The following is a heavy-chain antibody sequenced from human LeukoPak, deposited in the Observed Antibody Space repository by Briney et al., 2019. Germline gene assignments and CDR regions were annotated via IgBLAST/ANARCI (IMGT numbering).Heavy chain of an antibody. CDR3: VRDPDALDF. J-gene: IGHJ4*02. CDR1: GFTFSIYS. V-gene: IGHV3-48*02. Sequence: GQSLRLSCAASGFTFSIYSMNWVRQAPGKVLEWVAYIRSSGSPIYYADSVKGRFTISRDNAKNSLYLQMNSLRDEDTAVYYCVRDPDALDFWGQGTPVSVSS. CDR2: IRSSGSPI.